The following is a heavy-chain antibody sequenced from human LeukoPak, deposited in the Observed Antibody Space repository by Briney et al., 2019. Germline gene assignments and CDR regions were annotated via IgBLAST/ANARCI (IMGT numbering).Heavy chain of an antibody. Sequence: GGSLTLSCAPSGLTFSSYSMNSVRQAPGKGLEWVSYISSSSSTIYYADSVKGRFTISRDNAKNSLYLQMNSLRAEDTAVYYCASGYSGYDTGFDYWGQGTLVTVSS. CDR1: GLTFSSYS. V-gene: IGHV3-48*01. J-gene: IGHJ4*02. D-gene: IGHD5-12*01. CDR3: ASGYSGYDTGFDY. CDR2: ISSSSSTI.